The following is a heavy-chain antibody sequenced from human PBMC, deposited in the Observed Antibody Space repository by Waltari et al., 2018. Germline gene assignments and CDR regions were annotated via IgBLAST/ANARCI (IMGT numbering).Heavy chain of an antibody. CDR3: ARSADYYDSDWFDP. D-gene: IGHD3-22*01. V-gene: IGHV4-4*07. CDR2: IYTSGST. Sequence: QVQLQESGPGLVKPSETLSLTCTVPGGPISSYYWRWIRQPAGKGLEWIGRIYTSGSTNYNPSLKSRVTMSVDTSKNQFSLKLSSVTAADTAVYYCARSADYYDSDWFDPWGQGTLVTVSS. CDR1: GGPISSYY. J-gene: IGHJ5*02.